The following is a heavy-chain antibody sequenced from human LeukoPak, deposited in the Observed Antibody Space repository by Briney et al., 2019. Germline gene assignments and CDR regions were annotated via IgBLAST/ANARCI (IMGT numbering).Heavy chain of an antibody. Sequence: ASVKVSCXASGYTFTGYYMHWVRRAPGQGLEWMGWINPNSGGTNYAQKFQGRVTMTRDTSISTAYMELSRLRSDDTAVYYCARDTVPAAIVNWFDPWGQGTLVTVSS. CDR2: INPNSGGT. CDR1: GYTFTGYY. V-gene: IGHV1-2*02. J-gene: IGHJ5*02. D-gene: IGHD2-2*01. CDR3: ARDTVPAAIVNWFDP.